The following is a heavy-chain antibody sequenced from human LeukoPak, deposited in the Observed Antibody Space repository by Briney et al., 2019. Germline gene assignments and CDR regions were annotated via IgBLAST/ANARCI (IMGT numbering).Heavy chain of an antibody. CDR3: ARPMVRGVVDAFDI. D-gene: IGHD3-10*01. V-gene: IGHV4-34*01. CDR1: GGSFSGYY. CDR2: INHSGST. J-gene: IGHJ3*02. Sequence: PSETLSLTCAVYGGSFSGYYWSWIRQPPGKGLEWIGEINHSGSTNYNPSLKSRVTISVDTSKNQFSLKLSSVTAADTAVYYCARPMVRGVVDAFDIWGQGTMVTVSS.